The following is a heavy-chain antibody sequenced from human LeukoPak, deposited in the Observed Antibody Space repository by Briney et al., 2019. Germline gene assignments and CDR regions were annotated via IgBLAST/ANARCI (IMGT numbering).Heavy chain of an antibody. CDR3: ARGNPSPYDHTFAY. Sequence: GGALRLSCAASGVRFGSYLMNWGREAPGEGVEWVANMNQDGSEKNYVDSVKGRFTISRDNTKTSLFLQMNSLRAEDTAFYYCARGNPSPYDHTFAYWGQGTLVTASS. CDR1: GVRFGSYL. V-gene: IGHV3-7*03. J-gene: IGHJ4*02. D-gene: IGHD3-3*01. CDR2: MNQDGSEK.